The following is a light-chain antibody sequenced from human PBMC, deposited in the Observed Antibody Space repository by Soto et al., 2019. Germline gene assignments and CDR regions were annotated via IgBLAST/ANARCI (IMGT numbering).Light chain of an antibody. J-gene: IGKJ1*01. CDR2: GVS. Sequence: DIQMTQSPSTLSASVGDRVTITCRASQSISGWLAWYQQKPGKAPKFLIYGVSSLQSGVPSRFSGSGSGTDFTLTISGLQLDDFATYYCQQYHRFPPTFGQGTKVDIK. CDR1: QSISGW. V-gene: IGKV1-5*01. CDR3: QQYHRFPPT.